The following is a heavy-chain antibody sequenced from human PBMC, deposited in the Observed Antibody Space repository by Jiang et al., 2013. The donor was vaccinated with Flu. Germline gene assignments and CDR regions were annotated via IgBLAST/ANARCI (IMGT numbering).Heavy chain of an antibody. J-gene: IGHJ3*02. CDR1: GFTFSSYA. D-gene: IGHD3-22*01. V-gene: IGHV3-23*01. Sequence: VQLLESGGGLVQPGGSLRLSCAASGFTFSSYAMHWVRQAPGKGLEWLSAIVGGTDTYYADSAKGRFTISRDNSKNTLYLQVNSLRAEDTAVYYCAKPMPRDTSGYWWPFDIWGQGTMVTVSS. CDR2: IVGGTDT. CDR3: AKPMPRDTSGYWWPFDI.